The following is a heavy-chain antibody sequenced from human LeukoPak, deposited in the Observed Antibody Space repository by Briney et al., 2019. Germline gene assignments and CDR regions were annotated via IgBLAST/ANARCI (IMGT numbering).Heavy chain of an antibody. D-gene: IGHD1-26*01. V-gene: IGHV3-74*01. CDR2: INTDGSST. CDR3: VRDRSGSQYFLDY. Sequence: GGSLRLSCAVSGFTFKTQWMHWVRQAPGKGLVWVARINTDGSSTSYADSVEGRFTISRDNAKNTLYLQMHSLRADDTAVYYCVRDRSGSQYFLDYWGQGTLVTVSS. J-gene: IGHJ4*02. CDR1: GFTFKTQW.